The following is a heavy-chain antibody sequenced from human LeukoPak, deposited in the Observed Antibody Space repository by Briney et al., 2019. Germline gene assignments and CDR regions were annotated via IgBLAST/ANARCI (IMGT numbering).Heavy chain of an antibody. J-gene: IGHJ4*02. CDR3: ARVYSAGYFDM. V-gene: IGHV1-2*02. CDR1: GYTFTGYY. CDR2: INPNSGGT. Sequence: ASVKVSCKASGYTFTGYYMHWVRQAPGQGLEWMGWINPNSGGTDYAQKFQGRVTMTRDTSVNTAYMELTRLRFDDTAVYFCARVYSAGYFDMWGQGTQVTVSS. D-gene: IGHD4-11*01.